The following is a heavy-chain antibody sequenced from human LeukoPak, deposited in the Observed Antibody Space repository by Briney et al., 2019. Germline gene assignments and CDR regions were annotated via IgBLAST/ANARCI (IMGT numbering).Heavy chain of an antibody. D-gene: IGHD3-10*01. CDR1: GYSFTSYW. CDR2: IDPSDSYT. CDR3: AESYGSGSYYPL. V-gene: IGHV5-10-1*01. Sequence: GESLRISCQGSGYSFTSYWISWVRQLPGKGLEWMGRIDPSDSYTNYSPSFQGHVTISADKSISTAYLQWSSLKASDTAMYYCAESYGSGSYYPLWGQGTLVTVSS. J-gene: IGHJ4*02.